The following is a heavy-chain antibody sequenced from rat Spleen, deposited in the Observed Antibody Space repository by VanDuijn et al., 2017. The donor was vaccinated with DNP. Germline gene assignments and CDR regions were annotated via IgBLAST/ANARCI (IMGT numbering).Heavy chain of an antibody. CDR1: GYSITSNY. Sequence: EVQLQESGPGLVKPSQSLSLTCSVTGYSITSNYWGWIRKFPGNRMEWIGHISNSGSTSYNPSLTSRISIGRDTSKSQFFLYLNSVTTEDTATYFCVRGTAGLTWFAYWGQGTLVTVSS. CDR2: ISNSGST. D-gene: IGHD1-4*01. V-gene: IGHV3-1*01. J-gene: IGHJ3*01. CDR3: VRGTAGLTWFAY.